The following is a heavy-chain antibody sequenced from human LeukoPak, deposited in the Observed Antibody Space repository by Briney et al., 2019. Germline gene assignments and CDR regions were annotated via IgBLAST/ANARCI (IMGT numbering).Heavy chain of an antibody. CDR3: ARVGSSRPFDN. D-gene: IGHD2-2*01. CDR2: IKEDGTES. Sequence: PGGSLRLSCAASGFTFSSYWMTWVRQAPGKGLGWVANIKEDGTESFYVDSVKGRFTISRDNAKSSLFLQMNSLTDEDTAVYYCARVGSSRPFDNWGQGALVTVSS. V-gene: IGHV3-7*04. J-gene: IGHJ4*02. CDR1: GFTFSSYW.